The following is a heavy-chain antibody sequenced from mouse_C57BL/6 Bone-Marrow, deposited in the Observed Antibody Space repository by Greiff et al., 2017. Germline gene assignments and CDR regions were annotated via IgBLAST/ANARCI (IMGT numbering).Heavy chain of an antibody. V-gene: IGHV1-53*01. Sequence: QVQLQQPGTELVKPGASVKLSCKASGYTFTSYWMPWVKQRPGQGLEWIGNINPSNGGTNYNEKFKSKATLTVDKSSSTAYMQLSSLTSEDSAVYYCARTGNYGFYAMDYWGQGTSVTVSS. CDR3: ARTGNYGFYAMDY. CDR1: GYTFTSYW. CDR2: INPSNGGT. D-gene: IGHD2-1*01. J-gene: IGHJ4*01.